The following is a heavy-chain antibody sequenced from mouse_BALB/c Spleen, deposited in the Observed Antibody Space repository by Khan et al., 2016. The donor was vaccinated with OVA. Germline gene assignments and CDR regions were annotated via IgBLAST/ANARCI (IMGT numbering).Heavy chain of an antibody. CDR1: GFSLTDYG. V-gene: IGHV2-6-5*01. CDR3: AKPVYAHYYAMDY. Sequence: QVQLKESGPGLVAPSQSLSITCTVSGFSLTDYGVNWIRQPPGKGLEWLGIIWGGGTTNYNSALKSRLSISKDNSKSQVFLRMNSLQTDDTAMYFCAKPVYAHYYAMDYWGQGTSVTVSS. D-gene: IGHD2-3*01. CDR2: IWGGGTT. J-gene: IGHJ4*01.